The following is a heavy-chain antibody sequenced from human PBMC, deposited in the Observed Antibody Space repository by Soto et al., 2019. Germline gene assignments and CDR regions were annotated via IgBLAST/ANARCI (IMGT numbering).Heavy chain of an antibody. CDR2: MEPSSGRT. CDR3: ARGVTAGVDY. J-gene: IGHJ4*02. CDR1: GYSFTGLD. Sequence: QVQLVQSGAEARVPGASVNVSCKASGYSFTGLDINWVRQTTGQGLEWMGWMEPSSGRTGYAQKFQGRVTMTRDTSINTAYMELSSLTSDDTAFYYCARGVTAGVDYWGQGTLVTVSS. V-gene: IGHV1-8*01. D-gene: IGHD1-26*01.